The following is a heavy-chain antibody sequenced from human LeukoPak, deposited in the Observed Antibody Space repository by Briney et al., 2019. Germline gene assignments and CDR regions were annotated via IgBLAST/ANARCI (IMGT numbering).Heavy chain of an antibody. CDR1: GYTLTELS. V-gene: IGHV1-24*01. Sequence: ASVKVSCKVSGYTLTELSMHWVRQAPGKGLEWRGGFDPEDSETIYAQKFQGRVTMTEDTSTDTAYMELSSLRSEDTAVYYCATGLSITIFGVVIPRRRLNSWGQGTMVTVSS. CDR3: ATGLSITIFGVVIPRRRLNS. J-gene: IGHJ3*02. D-gene: IGHD3-3*01. CDR2: FDPEDSET.